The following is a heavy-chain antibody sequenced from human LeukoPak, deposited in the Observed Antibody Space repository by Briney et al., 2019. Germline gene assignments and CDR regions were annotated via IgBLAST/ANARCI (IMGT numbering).Heavy chain of an antibody. V-gene: IGHV3-20*04. CDR3: ARPLGITGTTPFDY. J-gene: IGHJ4*02. CDR1: GLNFNDSG. Sequence: PGGSLRLSCAASGLNFNDSGMSWVRQAPGKGLEWVSGINWNGRSRGYADSLKGRFTISRDNAKNSLYLQMNSLRAEDTALYYCARPLGITGTTPFDYWGQGTLVTVSS. D-gene: IGHD1-7*01. CDR2: INWNGRSR.